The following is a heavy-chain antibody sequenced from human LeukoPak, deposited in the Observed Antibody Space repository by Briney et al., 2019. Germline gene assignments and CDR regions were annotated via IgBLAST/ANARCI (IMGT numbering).Heavy chain of an antibody. V-gene: IGHV3-7*03. D-gene: IGHD3-22*01. J-gene: IGHJ4*02. CDR1: GFTFSRRW. Sequence: GGSLRLSCAASGFTFSRRWMTWVRQAPEKGLEWVANIKHDGSEKNYVDSVKGRFTISRDNAKNSLYLQMNSLRAEDTAVYYCATPLDYYDRSDSHQGGDWGQGTLVTVSS. CDR2: IKHDGSEK. CDR3: ATPLDYYDRSDSHQGGD.